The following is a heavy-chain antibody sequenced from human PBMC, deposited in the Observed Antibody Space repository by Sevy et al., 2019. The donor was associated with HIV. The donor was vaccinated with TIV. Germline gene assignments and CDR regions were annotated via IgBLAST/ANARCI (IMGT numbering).Heavy chain of an antibody. CDR1: GGTFSSYA. Sequence: ASVKVSCKASGGTFSSYAISWVRQAAGQGLEWMGGIIPIFGTANYAQKFQGRVTITADESTSTAYMELSSLRSEDTAVYYCARDRGGYDSTPIAPFDYWGQGTLVTVSS. D-gene: IGHD5-12*01. J-gene: IGHJ4*02. CDR2: IIPIFGTA. CDR3: ARDRGGYDSTPIAPFDY. V-gene: IGHV1-69*13.